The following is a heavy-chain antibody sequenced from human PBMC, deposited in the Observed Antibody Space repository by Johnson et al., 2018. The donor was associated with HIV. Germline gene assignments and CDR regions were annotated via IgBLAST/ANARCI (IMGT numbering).Heavy chain of an antibody. CDR3: ARGSRYTYDNDDAYLLHAFDF. J-gene: IGHJ3*01. V-gene: IGHV3-11*01. Sequence: QVHLVESGGGWVKPGGSLRLSCAASGFSFSDYYMSWIRQAPGKGLEWVSFITNSAETMYYADSVKDRFTISRDNAKNSLHLQMNSLRAEDTAVYYCARGSRYTYDNDDAYLLHAFDFWGQGTMVTVSS. D-gene: IGHD3-22*01. CDR1: GFSFSDYY. CDR2: ITNSAETM.